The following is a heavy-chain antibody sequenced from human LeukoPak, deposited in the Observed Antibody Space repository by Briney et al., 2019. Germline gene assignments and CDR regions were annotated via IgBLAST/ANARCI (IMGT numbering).Heavy chain of an antibody. J-gene: IGHJ4*02. V-gene: IGHV3-30*18. D-gene: IGHD1-26*01. CDR3: AKGGIVGASSYFDY. CDR2: ISYDGSNK. CDR1: GFTFSSYG. Sequence: GRSLRLSCAASGFTFSSYGMHWVRQAPGKGLEWVAVISYDGSNKYYADSVKGRFTISRDNSKNTLYLQMNSLRAEDTALYYCAKGGIVGASSYFDYWGQGTLVTVSS.